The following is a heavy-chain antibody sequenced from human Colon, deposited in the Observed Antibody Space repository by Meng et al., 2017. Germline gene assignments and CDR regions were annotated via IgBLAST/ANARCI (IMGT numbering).Heavy chain of an antibody. CDR3: ARSLLRCHFDY. Sequence: GESLKTSCAASGFTVSSNYMSWVRQAPGKGLEWVSVIYSGGSTYYADSVKGRFTISRDNSKNTLYLQMNSLRAEDTAVYYCARSLLRCHFDYWGQGTLVTVSS. V-gene: IGHV3-53*01. D-gene: IGHD4-17*01. CDR2: IYSGGST. J-gene: IGHJ4*02. CDR1: GFTVSSNY.